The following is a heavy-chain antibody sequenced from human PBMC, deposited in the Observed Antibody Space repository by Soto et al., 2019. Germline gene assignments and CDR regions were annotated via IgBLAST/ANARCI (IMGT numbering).Heavy chain of an antibody. V-gene: IGHV4-4*07. Sequence: SETLSLTCTVSGASISGFYWTWIRQPAGKGLEWIGRIYTSASINYNPPLKGRVTLSVDTSTNQVSLRLASVTAADTAIYYCARDREAGYNFYYGMDVWGQGTTVTISS. CDR2: IYTSASI. D-gene: IGHD6-19*01. J-gene: IGHJ6*02. CDR1: GASISGFY. CDR3: ARDREAGYNFYYGMDV.